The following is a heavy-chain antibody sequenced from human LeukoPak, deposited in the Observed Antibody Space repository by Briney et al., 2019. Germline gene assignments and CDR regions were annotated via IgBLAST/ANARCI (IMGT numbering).Heavy chain of an antibody. V-gene: IGHV3-7*01. CDR1: GFTFSSYW. CDR2: IKQDGSEK. D-gene: IGHD6-13*01. CDR3: AREPPYSSSWTVFDS. Sequence: GGSLRLSCAASGFTFSSYWMTWVRQAPGKGLEWVANIKQDGSEKYYVDSVKGRFTISRDNAKNSLYLQMDSLRAEDTAVYYCAREPPYSSSWTVFDSWGQGTLVTVSS. J-gene: IGHJ4*02.